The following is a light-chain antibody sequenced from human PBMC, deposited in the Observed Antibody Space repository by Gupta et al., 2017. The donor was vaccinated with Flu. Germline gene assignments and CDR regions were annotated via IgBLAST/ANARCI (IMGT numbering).Light chain of an antibody. CDR2: EVS. CDR1: SSAVGGYNY. V-gene: IGLV2-14*01. J-gene: IGLJ2*01. CDR3: SSYTSSSTLVV. Sequence: QSALTQPASVSGSPGQSITISCTGTSSAVGGYNYVSWYQQQPGKAPKLMIYEVSNRPSGVSNRFSGSKSGNTASLTISGLQAEDEADYYCSSYTSSSTLVVFGGGTKLTVL.